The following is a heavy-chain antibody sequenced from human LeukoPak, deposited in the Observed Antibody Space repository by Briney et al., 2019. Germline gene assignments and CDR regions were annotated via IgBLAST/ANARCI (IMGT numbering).Heavy chain of an antibody. CDR1: GGSISSSSYY. CDR2: IYYSGST. J-gene: IGHJ4*02. V-gene: IGHV4-39*07. Sequence: SETLSLTCTVSGGSISSSSYYWGWIRQPPGKGLEWIGSIYYSGSTYYNPSLKSRVTISVDTSKNQFSLKLSSVTAADTAVYYCAKDTLDYWGQGTLVTVSS. CDR3: AKDTLDY.